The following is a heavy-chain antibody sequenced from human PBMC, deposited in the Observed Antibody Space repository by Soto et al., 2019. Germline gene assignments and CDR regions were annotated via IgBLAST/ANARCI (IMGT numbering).Heavy chain of an antibody. CDR1: GFTFSTYG. V-gene: IGHV3-30*18. J-gene: IGHJ4*02. D-gene: IGHD3-22*01. CDR3: AKDDYFYDSSGYPQYFFDY. CDR2: MSSDGSNR. Sequence: QVHLVESGGGVVQPGRSLRLSCVVSGFTFSTYGMHWVRQAPGKGLEWVAVMSSDGSNRHYADSVKGRFTISRDNSKNPLYLHMNSLRPEDTAVYYCAKDDYFYDSSGYPQYFFDYWGQGTLVTVSS.